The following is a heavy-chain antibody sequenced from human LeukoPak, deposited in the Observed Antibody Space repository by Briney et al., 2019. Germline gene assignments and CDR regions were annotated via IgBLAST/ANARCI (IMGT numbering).Heavy chain of an antibody. V-gene: IGHV3-9*01. J-gene: IGHJ4*02. CDR3: AKDKWYDSSEYFDY. D-gene: IGHD3-22*01. CDR2: ISWNNGNT. Sequence: GSSLKLSCTASGFTFDDYAMHWVRRAPGKGLEWIAGISWNNGNTGYSDSVKGRFTISRDNAKNSLYLEMNSLRAEDTALYYCAKDKWYDSSEYFDYWGQGNLVNVS. CDR1: GFTFDDYA.